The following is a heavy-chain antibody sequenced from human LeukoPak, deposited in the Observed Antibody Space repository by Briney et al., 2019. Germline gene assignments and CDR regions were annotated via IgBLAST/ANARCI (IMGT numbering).Heavy chain of an antibody. CDR1: GYTFTSYY. CDR2: INPSGGST. Sequence: EASVKVSCKASGYTFTSYYMHWVRQAPGQVLAWMGIINPSGGSTSYAQKFQGRVTMTRDTSTSTVYMELSSLRSEDTAVYYCARDPYDSRFDYWGQGTLVTVSS. J-gene: IGHJ4*02. CDR3: ARDPYDSRFDY. D-gene: IGHD3-22*01. V-gene: IGHV1-46*01.